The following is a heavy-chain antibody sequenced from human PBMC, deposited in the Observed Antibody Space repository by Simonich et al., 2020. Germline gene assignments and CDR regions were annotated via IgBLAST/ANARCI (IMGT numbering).Heavy chain of an antibody. D-gene: IGHD2-15*01. Sequence: QVQLVESGGGVVQPGRSLRLSCAASGFPFSSYAMHWVRQAPGKGLEWVGVISYDGSNKYYADSVKGRFTIARDNSKNTLYLQMNSLRAEDTAVYYCAREGLLLDAFDIWGQGTMVTVSS. CDR1: GFPFSSYA. CDR3: AREGLLLDAFDI. CDR2: ISYDGSNK. V-gene: IGHV3-30*07. J-gene: IGHJ3*02.